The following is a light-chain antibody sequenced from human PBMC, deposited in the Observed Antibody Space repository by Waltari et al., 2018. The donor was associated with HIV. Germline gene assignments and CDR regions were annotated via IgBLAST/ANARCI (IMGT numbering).Light chain of an antibody. V-gene: IGLV2-11*01. Sequence: QSALTQPRAVSGSPGQSVTISCTGTSSDVGGYNFVSWYQQHPGKAPKLVIYDVSKWPSGVPDRFSSSKSGNTASLTISGLQAEDEADYYCCSYTGSYTWVFGGGTELTVL. CDR1: SSDVGGYNF. CDR2: DVS. J-gene: IGLJ3*02. CDR3: CSYTGSYTWV.